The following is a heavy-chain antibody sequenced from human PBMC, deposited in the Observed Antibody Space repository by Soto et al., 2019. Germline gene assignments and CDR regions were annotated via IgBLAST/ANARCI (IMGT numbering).Heavy chain of an antibody. J-gene: IGHJ4*02. CDR3: AKDHIAAAGYFDC. CDR1: GFTFSRYA. D-gene: IGHD6-13*01. V-gene: IGHV3-23*01. Sequence: EVQLLESGGGLVQPGGSLRLSCTASGFTFSRYAMVWVRQAPGKGLEWVSTISDLGGSTYYADSMKGRFTISRDNSKNTRHLQMNGLRAEDTAIYYCAKDHIAAAGYFDCWGQGTLVAVSS. CDR2: ISDLGGST.